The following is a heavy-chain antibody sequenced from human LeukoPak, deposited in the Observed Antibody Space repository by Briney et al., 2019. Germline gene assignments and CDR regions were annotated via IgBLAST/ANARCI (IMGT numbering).Heavy chain of an antibody. Sequence: ASVKVSCKASGGTFSSYAISWVRQAPGQGLEWMGGIIPIFGTANYAQKFQGRVTITTDESTSTAYMELSSLRSEDTAVYSCARVGGPTTGYYYYMDVWGKGTTVTVSS. CDR2: IIPIFGTA. CDR3: ARVGGPTTGYYYYMDV. D-gene: IGHD4-11*01. CDR1: GGTFSSYA. V-gene: IGHV1-69*05. J-gene: IGHJ6*03.